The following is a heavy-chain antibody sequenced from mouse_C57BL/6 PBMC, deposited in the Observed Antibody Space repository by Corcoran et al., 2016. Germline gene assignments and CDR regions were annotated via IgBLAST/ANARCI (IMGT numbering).Heavy chain of an antibody. J-gene: IGHJ4*01. CDR1: GYTFTDYY. Sequence: QVQLKQSGAELVRPGASVKLSCKASGYTFTDYYINWVKQRPGQGLEWIARIYPGSGNTYYNEKFKGKATLTAEKSSSTDYMQLSSLTSEDSAVYFCARRYGSAMDYWGQGTSATVSS. CDR2: IYPGSGNT. V-gene: IGHV1-76*01. CDR3: ARRYGSAMDY. D-gene: IGHD2-12*01.